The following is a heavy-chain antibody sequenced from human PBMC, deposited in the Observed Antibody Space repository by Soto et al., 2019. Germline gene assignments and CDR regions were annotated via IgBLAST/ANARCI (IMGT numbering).Heavy chain of an antibody. J-gene: IGHJ6*02. D-gene: IGHD3-9*01. CDR2: INHSGST. Sequence: SETLSLTCAVYGGSFSGYYWSWIRQPPGKGLEWIGEINHSGSTNYNPSLKSRVTISVDTSKNQFSLKLSSVTAADTAVYYCARGLGFTIFWRPGDTVKYGMDVWGQGTTVTVSS. V-gene: IGHV4-34*01. CDR3: ARGLGFTIFWRPGDTVKYGMDV. CDR1: GGSFSGYY.